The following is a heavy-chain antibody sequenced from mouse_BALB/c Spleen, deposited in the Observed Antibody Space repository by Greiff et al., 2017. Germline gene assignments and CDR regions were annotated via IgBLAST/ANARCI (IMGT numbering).Heavy chain of an antibody. J-gene: IGHJ3*01. V-gene: IGHV1S81*02. Sequence: QVQLKQPGAELVKPGASVKLSCKASGYTFTSYYMYWVKQRPGQGLEWIGGINPSNGGTNFNEKFKSKATLTVDKSSSTAYMQLRSLTSEDSAVYYCTWKYGNGAWFAYWGQGTLVTVSA. CDR3: TWKYGNGAWFAY. D-gene: IGHD2-10*02. CDR2: INPSNGGT. CDR1: GYTFTSYY.